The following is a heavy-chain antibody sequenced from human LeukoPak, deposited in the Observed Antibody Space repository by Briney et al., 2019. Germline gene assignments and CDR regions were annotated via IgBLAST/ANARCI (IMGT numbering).Heavy chain of an antibody. J-gene: IGHJ3*01. V-gene: IGHV3-21*01. CDR2: ISSTSTSI. CDR1: GFTFSSHT. CDR3: ARGFRACDF. Sequence: KPGRSLRLSCAASGFTFSSHTMNWVRQAPGKWLEWVSSISSTSTSIYHADSVKGRFTISRDNTKNSLYLQMDSLRAEDTSVYYCARGFRACDFWAQGTMVTVSS.